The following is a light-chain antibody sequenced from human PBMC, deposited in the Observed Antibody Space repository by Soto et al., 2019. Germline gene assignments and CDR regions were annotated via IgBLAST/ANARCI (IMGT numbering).Light chain of an antibody. CDR1: QSIDSK. Sequence: IVMTQSPATLSVSPGERATLSCRAGQSIDSKLAWYQQRPGQAPRLLIYAASTRATGIPARFSGSGSGTEFTLTISGLQSEDFGVYYCQQRSNWPPSLTFGGGTKVEIK. CDR3: QQRSNWPPSLT. CDR2: AAS. J-gene: IGKJ4*01. V-gene: IGKV3-15*01.